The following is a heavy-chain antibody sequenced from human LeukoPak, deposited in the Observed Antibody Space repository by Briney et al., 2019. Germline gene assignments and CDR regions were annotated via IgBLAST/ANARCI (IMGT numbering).Heavy chain of an antibody. V-gene: IGHV3-21*01. CDR1: GFTFSSYG. CDR3: ARVDTAMVTTYYFDY. CDR2: ISSSSSYI. D-gene: IGHD5-18*01. Sequence: PGGSLRLSCAASGFTFSSYGMHWVRQAPGKGLEWVSSISSSSSYIYYADSVKGRFTISRDNAKNSLYLQMSSLRAEDTAVYYCARVDTAMVTTYYFDYWGQGTLVTVSS. J-gene: IGHJ4*02.